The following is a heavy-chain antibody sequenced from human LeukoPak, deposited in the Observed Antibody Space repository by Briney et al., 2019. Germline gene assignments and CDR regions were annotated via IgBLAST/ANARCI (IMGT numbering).Heavy chain of an antibody. D-gene: IGHD2-2*01. J-gene: IGHJ5*02. Sequence: ASVKVSCKASGYTFTSYDINWVRQATGQGLEWMGWMNPNSGNTGYAQKFQGRVTITRNTSISTAYMELSSLRSEDTAVYYCAKGLVLYCSSTSCLRGYWFDPWGQGTLVTVSS. CDR2: MNPNSGNT. V-gene: IGHV1-8*03. CDR1: GYTFTSYD. CDR3: AKGLVLYCSSTSCLRGYWFDP.